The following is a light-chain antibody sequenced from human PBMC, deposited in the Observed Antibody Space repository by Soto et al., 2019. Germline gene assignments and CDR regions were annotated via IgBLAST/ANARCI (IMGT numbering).Light chain of an antibody. J-gene: IGKJ3*01. CDR3: QQYNSYSRT. CDR2: DAS. V-gene: IGKV1-5*01. CDR1: QSISSW. Sequence: DIQMTQSPSTLSASVGDRVTITCRASQSISSWLAWYQQKPGKAPKLLIYDASSLESGVPSRFSGSGSGTEFTLTISSLQPDDCATYSCQQYNSYSRTFGPGTKVDIK.